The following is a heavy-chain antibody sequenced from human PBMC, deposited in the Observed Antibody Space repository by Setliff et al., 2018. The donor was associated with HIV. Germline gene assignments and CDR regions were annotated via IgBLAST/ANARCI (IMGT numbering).Heavy chain of an antibody. V-gene: IGHV1-18*01. CDR3: ARDPTYISSWPGHAFDI. D-gene: IGHD6-6*01. CDR1: PYTFSTYA. CDR2: ISTSYGST. Sequence: ASVKVSCKASPYTFSTYAITWVRQAPGQGLEWMGWISTSYGSTKYEQKFQGRVTMTTDLSTSTAHMELRSLRSDDTAVYYCARDPTYISSWPGHAFDIWGQGTMVTV. J-gene: IGHJ3*02.